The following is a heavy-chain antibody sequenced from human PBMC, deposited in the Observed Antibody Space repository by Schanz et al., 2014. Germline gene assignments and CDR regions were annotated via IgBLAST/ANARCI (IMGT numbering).Heavy chain of an antibody. J-gene: IGHJ6*02. CDR2: MNESHSTI. D-gene: IGHD2-15*01. CDR1: GFTFENYA. CDR3: ARDFLLEQLGYSHYYYAMDV. V-gene: IGHV3-20*04. Sequence: EVQLAESGGGVVRPGGSLRLSCAASGFTFENYALTWVRQVPGKGLEWVSAMNESHSTIYYADSVRGRFTISRDNAKNSLYLLMNSLRAEDTAVYYCARDFLLEQLGYSHYYYAMDVWGQGTTVTVSS.